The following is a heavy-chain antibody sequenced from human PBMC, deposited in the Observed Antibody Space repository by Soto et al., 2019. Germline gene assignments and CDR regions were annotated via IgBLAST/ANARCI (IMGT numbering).Heavy chain of an antibody. J-gene: IGHJ4*02. D-gene: IGHD2-2*01. CDR3: ARPTPSTSCLGCFDY. CDR1: GGSISSSSYY. CDR2: IYYSGST. Sequence: SETLSLTCTVSGGSISSSSYYWGWIRQPPGKGLEWIGSIYYSGSTYYNPSLKSRVTISENTSKNQFSLKLSSVTAADTAVYYCARPTPSTSCLGCFDYWGRGTLVTVSS. V-gene: IGHV4-39*01.